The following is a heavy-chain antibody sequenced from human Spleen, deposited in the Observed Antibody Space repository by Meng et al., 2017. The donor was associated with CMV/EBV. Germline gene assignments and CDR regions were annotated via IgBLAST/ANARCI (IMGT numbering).Heavy chain of an antibody. V-gene: IGHV4-4*02. CDR3: ARIERRRILKYCGSDCSTTDY. Sequence: QVQLQESGPGLVKPSGTLSLTCAFSGGPISSSNLWTWVRQVPGKGLEWIGEIYHSGSTNYNPSLKSRVTISVDKFKNQFSLKLGSVTAADTAVYYCARIERRRILKYCGSDCSTTDYWGQGTLVTVSS. CDR1: GGPISSSNL. D-gene: IGHD2-21*02. J-gene: IGHJ4*02. CDR2: IYHSGST.